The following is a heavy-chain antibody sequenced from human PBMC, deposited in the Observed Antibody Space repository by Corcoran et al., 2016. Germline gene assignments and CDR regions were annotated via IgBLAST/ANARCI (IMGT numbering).Heavy chain of an antibody. J-gene: IGHJ6*02. CDR3: ARSTTIFGVVTYGMDV. D-gene: IGHD3-3*01. Sequence: EVQLVQSGAEVKKPGESLKISCKGSGYSFTSYWIGWVRQMPGKGLEWMGIIYPGDSDTRYSPSFQGQVTISAEKSISTAYLQWSSLKASDTAMYYCARSTTIFGVVTYGMDVWGQGTTVTVSS. CDR2: IYPGDSDT. V-gene: IGHV5-51*01. CDR1: GYSFTSYW.